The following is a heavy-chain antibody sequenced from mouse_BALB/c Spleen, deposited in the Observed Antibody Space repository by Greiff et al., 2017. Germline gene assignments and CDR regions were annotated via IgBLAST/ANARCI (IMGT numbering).Heavy chain of an antibody. D-gene: IGHD1-1*01. CDR1: GYSITSGYY. Sequence: ESGPGLVKPSQSLSLTCSVTGYSITSGYYWNWIRQFPGNKLEWMGYISYDGSNNYNPSLKNRISITRDTSKNQFFLKLHSVTTEDTATYDCARGTTVVGPFAYWGQGTLVTVSA. CDR3: ARGTTVVGPFAY. CDR2: ISYDGSN. J-gene: IGHJ3*01. V-gene: IGHV3-6*02.